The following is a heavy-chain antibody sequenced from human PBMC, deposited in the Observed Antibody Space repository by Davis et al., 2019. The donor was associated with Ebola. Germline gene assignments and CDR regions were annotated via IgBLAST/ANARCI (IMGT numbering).Heavy chain of an antibody. J-gene: IGHJ4*02. Sequence: ASVKVSCKASGYTFTSYAMHWVRQAPGQRLEWMGWINAGNGNTKYSQKFQGRVTITRDTSASTAYMELSSLRSEDTAVYYCARGGDYHYGGNSDYFDYWGQGTLVTVSS. D-gene: IGHD4-23*01. CDR3: ARGGDYHYGGNSDYFDY. CDR2: INAGNGNT. V-gene: IGHV1-3*01. CDR1: GYTFTSYA.